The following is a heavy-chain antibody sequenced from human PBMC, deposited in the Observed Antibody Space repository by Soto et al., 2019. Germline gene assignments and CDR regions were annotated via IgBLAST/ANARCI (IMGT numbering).Heavy chain of an antibody. CDR2: INHSGST. CDR1: GGSFSGYY. V-gene: IGHV4-34*01. J-gene: IGHJ5*02. CDR3: AREDYYQHWFDP. Sequence: SETLSLTCAVYGGSFSGYYWSWIRQPPGKGLEWIGEINHSGSTNYNPSLKSRVTISVDTSKNQFSLKLSSVTAADTAVYYCAREDYYQHWFDPWGQGTLVTVSS. D-gene: IGHD1-26*01.